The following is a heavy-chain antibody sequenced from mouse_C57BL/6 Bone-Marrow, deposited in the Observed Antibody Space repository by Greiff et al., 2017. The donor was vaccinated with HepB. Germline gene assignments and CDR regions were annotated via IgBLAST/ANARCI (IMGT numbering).Heavy chain of an antibody. J-gene: IGHJ2*01. CDR2: IYPGDGDT. V-gene: IGHV1-80*01. D-gene: IGHD2-3*01. CDR3: ARRRWLLPLDY. Sequence: QVQLQQSGAELVKPGASVKISCKASGYAFSSYWMNWVKQRPGKGLEWIGQIYPGDGDTNYNGKFKGKATLTADKSSSTAYMQLSSLTSEDSAVYFCARRRWLLPLDYWGQGTTLTVSS. CDR1: GYAFSSYW.